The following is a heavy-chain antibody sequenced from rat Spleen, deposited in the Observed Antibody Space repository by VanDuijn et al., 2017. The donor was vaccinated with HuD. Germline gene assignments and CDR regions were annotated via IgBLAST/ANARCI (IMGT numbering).Heavy chain of an antibody. CDR3: VRANQDSYAHFDY. D-gene: IGHD1-12*01. J-gene: IGHJ2*01. CDR2: IWSGGST. CDR1: GFSLTNYG. Sequence: QVHLKESGPGLVQPSQTLSLTCTVPGFSLTNYGVSWVRQPPGKGLEWIGAIWSGGSTDYSSALKSRLSISRDTSKSQVLLKMNSLQTEDTATYYCVRANQDSYAHFDYWGQGVMVTVSS. V-gene: IGHV2-15*01.